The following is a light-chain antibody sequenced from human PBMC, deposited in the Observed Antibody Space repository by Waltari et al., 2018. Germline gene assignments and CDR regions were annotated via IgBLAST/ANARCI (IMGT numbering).Light chain of an antibody. CDR2: DVS. V-gene: IGLV2-11*01. Sequence: QSALTQPRSVSGSPGQSVTIPCTGSSSDVGFYNYVSWYQQHPGKAPKFIIYDVSERPSGVPERFSGSKSGNTASLTISGLQAEDEADYFCSSYTHSSVIFGGGAKLTVL. J-gene: IGLJ2*01. CDR3: SSYTHSSVI. CDR1: SSDVGFYNY.